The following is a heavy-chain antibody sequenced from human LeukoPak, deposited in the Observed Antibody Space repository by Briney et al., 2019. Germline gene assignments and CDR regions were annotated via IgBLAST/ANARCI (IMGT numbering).Heavy chain of an antibody. CDR1: GFTVSNND. CDR3: GSIVDPLATNTLAY. V-gene: IGHV3-53*01. CDR2: LYSDGNT. J-gene: IGHJ4*02. D-gene: IGHD1-26*01. Sequence: GGSLRLSFEASGFTVSNNDMNWVRQAPGKGLEWVSVLYSDGNTKYADSVQGRFTISRDNSKNTMYLEINRLSLEVTAVYYCGSIVDPLATNTLAYWGQGTLVTVSS.